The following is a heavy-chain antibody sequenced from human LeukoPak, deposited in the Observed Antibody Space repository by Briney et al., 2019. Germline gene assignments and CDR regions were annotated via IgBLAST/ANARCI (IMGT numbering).Heavy chain of an antibody. CDR3: ARGRVRVDYYDSSGHDY. D-gene: IGHD3-22*01. V-gene: IGHV4-34*01. CDR1: GGSFSGYY. Sequence: SETLPLTCAVYGGSFSGYYWSWIRQPPGKGLQWIGEINHSGSTNYNPSLKSRVTISVDTSKKQFSLKLSSVTAADTAVYYCARGRVRVDYYDSSGHDYWGQGTLVTVSS. J-gene: IGHJ4*02. CDR2: INHSGST.